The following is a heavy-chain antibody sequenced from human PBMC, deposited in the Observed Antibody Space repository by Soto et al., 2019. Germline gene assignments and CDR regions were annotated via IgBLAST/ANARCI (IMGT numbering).Heavy chain of an antibody. CDR3: AKENYDFWSGYLATFDY. D-gene: IGHD3-3*01. J-gene: IGHJ4*02. CDR1: GFTFSSYG. V-gene: IGHV3-30*18. Sequence: GGSLRLSCAASGFTFSSYGMHWVRQAPGKGLEWVAVISYDGSNKYYADSVKGRFTISRDNSKNTLYLQMNSLRAEDTAVYYCAKENYDFWSGYLATFDYWGQGTLVTVSS. CDR2: ISYDGSNK.